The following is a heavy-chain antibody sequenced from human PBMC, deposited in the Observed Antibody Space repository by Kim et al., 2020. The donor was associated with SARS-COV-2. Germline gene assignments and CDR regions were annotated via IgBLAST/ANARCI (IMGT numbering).Heavy chain of an antibody. CDR3: AKCHSDWGNDAFDI. CDR2: IRGGGAVT. V-gene: IGHV3-23*01. CDR1: GFTFSNYA. D-gene: IGHD3-16*01. J-gene: IGHJ3*02. Sequence: GGSLRLSCAASGFTFSNYAMSWVRQAPGKGLEWVSYIRGGGAVTHYAGSVKGRCTISRDNFKNTLYLQVDSLRAEDMAVYYCAKCHSDWGNDAFDIWGLGTMVTVSS.